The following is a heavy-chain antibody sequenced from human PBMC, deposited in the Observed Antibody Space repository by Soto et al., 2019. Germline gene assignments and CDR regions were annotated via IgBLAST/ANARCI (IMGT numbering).Heavy chain of an antibody. Sequence: QVQLVESGGGVVQPGRSLRLSCAASGFTFSSYAMHWVRQAPGKGLEWVAVISYDGSNKYYADSVKGRFTISRDNSKNTLYLQMNSLRAEGTAVYYCARDRVTMVRGVIITRKGFDYWGQGTLVTVSS. D-gene: IGHD3-10*01. CDR1: GFTFSSYA. CDR2: ISYDGSNK. V-gene: IGHV3-30-3*01. CDR3: ARDRVTMVRGVIITRKGFDY. J-gene: IGHJ4*02.